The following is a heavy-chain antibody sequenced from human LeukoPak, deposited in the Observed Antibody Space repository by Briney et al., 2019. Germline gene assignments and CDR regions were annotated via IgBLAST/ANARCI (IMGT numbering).Heavy chain of an antibody. CDR2: INPANGNT. D-gene: IGHD5-12*01. CDR1: GYTFSLYA. J-gene: IGHJ4*02. V-gene: IGHV1-3*03. Sequence: ASVKVSCKASGYTFSLYAIHWARRAPGQRLEWMGWINPANGNTRYSREFQGRVTITRDASASTVYLELSSLRSEDMAVYYCARGPYSGYKGYYIDYWGQGILVTVSS. CDR3: ARGPYSGYKGYYIDY.